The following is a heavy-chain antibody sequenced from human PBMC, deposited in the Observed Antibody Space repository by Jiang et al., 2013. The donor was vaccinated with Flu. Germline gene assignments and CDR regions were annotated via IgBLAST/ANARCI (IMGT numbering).Heavy chain of an antibody. V-gene: IGHV4-34*01. CDR2: IDDSGSP. CDR3: TRGIKGWHQLTRMDV. D-gene: IGHD2-15*01. J-gene: IGHJ6*04. Sequence: LKPSETLSLTCAVYGGSFSNYCWTWIRQSPGKGLEWIGEIDDSGSPSYNPSLRSRVTISVDTSKNQFSLKLSSVTAADTAVYYCTRGIKGWHQLTRMDVWGKGTTVTVSS. CDR1: GGSFSNYC.